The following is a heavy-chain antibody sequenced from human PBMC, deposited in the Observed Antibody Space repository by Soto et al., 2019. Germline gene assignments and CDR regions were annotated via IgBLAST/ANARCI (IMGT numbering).Heavy chain of an antibody. CDR3: ARFAGATTGDY. Sequence: TLSLTCTVSGDSVTSGGYYWSWIRQPPGKGLEWIGNIYYTWSTIYSPSLKSRVTISMDTSKNQFSLRLESVTAADTAVYFCARFAGATTGDYWGQGTLVTVSS. CDR1: GDSVTSGGYY. D-gene: IGHD1-26*01. V-gene: IGHV4-61*08. CDR2: IYYTWST. J-gene: IGHJ4*02.